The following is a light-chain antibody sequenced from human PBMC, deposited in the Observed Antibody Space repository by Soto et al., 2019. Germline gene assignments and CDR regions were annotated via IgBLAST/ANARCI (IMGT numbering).Light chain of an antibody. J-gene: IGKJ4*01. CDR2: DAS. CDR1: QSVSSH. V-gene: IGKV3-11*01. CDR3: QQRTNWRLT. Sequence: EVVLTQSPATLSLSPGERATLSCRASQSVSSHLTWYQQKPGQAPRLLIYDASNRATVIPSRFSGSGSGTDFTLTISSLEPEDFAVYYCQQRTNWRLTFGGGTKVEIK.